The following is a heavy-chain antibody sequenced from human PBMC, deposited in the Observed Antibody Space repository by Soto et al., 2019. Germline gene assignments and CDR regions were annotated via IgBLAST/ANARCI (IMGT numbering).Heavy chain of an antibody. Sequence: SETLSLTCTVSGGSVSSASYYWTWIRQPPGKGLEWIGYIYYTGRTNYNPSLKSRVTMSVDTSTNQFSLKLTSVTAADAAVYYCARDIRGYSRAFDSWGRGTLVTVSA. V-gene: IGHV4-61*01. CDR2: IYYTGRT. CDR3: ARDIRGYSRAFDS. D-gene: IGHD5-18*01. J-gene: IGHJ4*02. CDR1: GGSVSSASYY.